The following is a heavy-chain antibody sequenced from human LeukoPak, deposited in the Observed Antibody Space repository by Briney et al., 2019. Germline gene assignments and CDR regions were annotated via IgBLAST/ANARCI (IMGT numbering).Heavy chain of an antibody. J-gene: IGHJ4*02. D-gene: IGHD4-11*01. V-gene: IGHV4-34*01. CDR3: ARATVTTVDY. CDR2: INHSGST. CDR1: GGAFSGYY. Sequence: SETLSLTLAVYGGAFSGYYWNLIRQPPGEGLEWIGEINHSGSTNYNPSLKSRVTISTDMSKNQFSLKLSSVTAADTAIYYCARATVTTVDYWGQGTLVTVSS.